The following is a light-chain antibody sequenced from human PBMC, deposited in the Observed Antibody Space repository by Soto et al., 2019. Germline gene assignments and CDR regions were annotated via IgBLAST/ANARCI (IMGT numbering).Light chain of an antibody. CDR1: QGISSY. CDR3: QQYYSYGFT. V-gene: IGKV1-8*01. J-gene: IGKJ3*01. CDR2: AAS. Sequence: AIRMTQSPSSLSASTGDRVTITCRASQGISSYLAWYQQKPGKAPKLLIYAASTLQSGVPSRFSGSGSGTDFTLTISCLQPEDFATYYCQQYYSYGFTFGPGTKVDIK.